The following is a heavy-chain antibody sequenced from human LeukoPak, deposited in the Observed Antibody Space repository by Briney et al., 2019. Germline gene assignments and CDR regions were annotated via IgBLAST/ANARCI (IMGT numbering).Heavy chain of an antibody. CDR2: FNWNGRST. Sequence: GGSLRLSCAASGLTFDDYGVGWVRPAPGKGLEWVSGFNWNGRSTGYADSVKGRFTISRDNAKNSLYLQMNSLRAEDTALYYCARETPKGYFDYWGQGTLVTVSS. J-gene: IGHJ4*02. CDR1: GLTFDDYG. V-gene: IGHV3-20*04. CDR3: ARETPKGYFDY.